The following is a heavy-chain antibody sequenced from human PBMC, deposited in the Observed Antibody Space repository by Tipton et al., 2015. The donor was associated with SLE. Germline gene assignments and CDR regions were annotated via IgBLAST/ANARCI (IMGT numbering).Heavy chain of an antibody. J-gene: IGHJ6*02. Sequence: SLRLSCAASGFTVTSNFMTWVRQAPGKGLEWVSVLRSGGSIYYADSVRGRFTFSSDNSKNTLYLEMNSLRVEDTAVYYCARDQGGDHYGMVVWGQGTTVTVSS. CDR1: GFTVTSNF. V-gene: IGHV3-66*01. D-gene: IGHD3-16*01. CDR2: LRSGGSI. CDR3: ARDQGGDHYGMVV.